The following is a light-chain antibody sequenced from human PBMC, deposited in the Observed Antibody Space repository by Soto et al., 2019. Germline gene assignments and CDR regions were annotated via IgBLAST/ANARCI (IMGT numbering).Light chain of an antibody. CDR2: DVS. V-gene: IGLV2-14*01. J-gene: IGLJ2*01. CDR1: SSDVGGYNY. CDR3: SSYTSSSTLGMV. Sequence: QSALTQPASVSGSPGQSITISCTGTSSDVGGYNYVSWYQQHPGKAPKLMIYDVSNRPTGVSNRSSGSKSGNTASLHISGLQAEDEDDYYSSSYTSSSTLGMVFGGGTKLTVL.